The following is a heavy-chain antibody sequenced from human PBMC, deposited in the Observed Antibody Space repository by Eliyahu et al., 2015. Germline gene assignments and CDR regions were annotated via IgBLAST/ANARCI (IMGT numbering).Heavy chain of an antibody. CDR2: ISWKNNLI. CDR3: GKDTHSGDFPWAFDI. Sequence: EVQLVESGGGLVQPGRSLXLXXXAXGFSXDDFVMHWVRQVXGKGLGWVAGISWKNNLIGYADSVKGRFTISRDNAKNSLYLHMSSLRPEDTALYYCGKDTHSGDFPWAFDIWGQGTMVTVSS. J-gene: IGHJ3*02. V-gene: IGHV3-9*01. D-gene: IGHD4-17*01. CDR1: GFSXDDFV.